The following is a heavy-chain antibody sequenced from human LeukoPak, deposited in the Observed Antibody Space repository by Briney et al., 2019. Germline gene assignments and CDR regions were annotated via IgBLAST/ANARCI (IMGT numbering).Heavy chain of an antibody. D-gene: IGHD1-26*01. V-gene: IGHV3-23*01. CDR2: ISGSGGST. CDR1: GFTFSSYA. J-gene: IGHJ4*02. Sequence: GGSLRLSCAASGFTFSSYAMSWVRQAPGKGLEWVSAISGSGGSTYYADSVKGRFTISRDNSKNTLYLQMSSLRAEDTAVYYCAKDRWELLRGELWDYWGQGTLVTVSS. CDR3: AKDRWELLRGELWDY.